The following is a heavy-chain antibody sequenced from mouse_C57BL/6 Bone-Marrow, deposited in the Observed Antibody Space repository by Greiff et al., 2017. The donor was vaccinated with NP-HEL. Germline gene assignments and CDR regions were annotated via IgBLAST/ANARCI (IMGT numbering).Heavy chain of an antibody. CDR2: INPNNGGT. CDR1: GYTFTDYN. J-gene: IGHJ1*03. Sequence: EVMLVESGPELVKPGASVKMSCKASGYTFTDYNMHWVKQSHGKSLEWIGYINPNNGGTSYNQKFKGKATLTVNKSSSTAYMELRSLTSEDSAVYYCASSSSHWYFDVWGTGTTVTVSS. V-gene: IGHV1-22*01. CDR3: ASSSSHWYFDV. D-gene: IGHD1-1*01.